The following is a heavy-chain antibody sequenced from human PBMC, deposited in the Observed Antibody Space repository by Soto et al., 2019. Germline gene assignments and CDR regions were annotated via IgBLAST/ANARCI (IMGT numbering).Heavy chain of an antibody. CDR2: IYYSGST. J-gene: IGHJ6*02. CDR1: GGSISSGGYY. V-gene: IGHV4-31*03. Sequence: QVQLQESGPGLVKPSQTLSLTCTVSGGSISSGGYYWSWIRQHPGKGLEWIGYIYYSGSTYYNPYLKSRVTISVDTSKNQFSLKLSSVTAADTAVYYCARGSAGIAAAGTRLYYYGMDVWGQGTTVTVSS. CDR3: ARGSAGIAAAGTRLYYYGMDV. D-gene: IGHD6-13*01.